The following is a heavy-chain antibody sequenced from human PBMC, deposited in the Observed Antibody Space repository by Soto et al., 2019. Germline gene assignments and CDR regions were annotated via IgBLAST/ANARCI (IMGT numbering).Heavy chain of an antibody. Sequence: PGGSLRLSCAASGFTFSSYAMSWVRQAPGKGLEWVSAISGSGGSTYYADSVKGRFTISRDNSKNTLYLQMNSLRAEDTAVYYCAKDQTLSGDYEHSGICHYWGQGTLVTVSS. D-gene: IGHD4-17*01. V-gene: IGHV3-23*01. CDR2: ISGSGGST. CDR3: AKDQTLSGDYEHSGICHY. CDR1: GFTFSSYA. J-gene: IGHJ4*02.